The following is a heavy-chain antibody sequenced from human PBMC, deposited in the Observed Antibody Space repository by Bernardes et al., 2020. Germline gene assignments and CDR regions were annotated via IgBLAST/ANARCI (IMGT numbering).Heavy chain of an antibody. J-gene: IGHJ2*01. CDR2: IYWDDDK. CDR3: APARSPLYFDL. V-gene: IGHV2-5*02. CDR1: GFLLSTSGVG. Sequence: SGPTLVKPTQTLTLTCTFSGFLLSTSGVGVGWIRQPPGKALEWLALIYWDDDKRYSPSLKSRLTITKDTSKNQVVLTMTNMDPVDTATYYCAPARSPLYFDLWGRGTLVTVSS.